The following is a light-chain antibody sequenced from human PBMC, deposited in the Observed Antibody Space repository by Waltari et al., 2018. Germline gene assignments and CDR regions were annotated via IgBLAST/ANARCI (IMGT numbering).Light chain of an antibody. CDR3: HSFDTSLSDGVV. V-gene: IGLV1-40*01. J-gene: IGLJ3*02. Sequence: QSMLTQPPSVSGAPGQRVTISCTGSSSNIGAGHDVHWYQVFPGTGPKLLIYGTNNRPSGVPDRFSGSKSGTSASLTITGLQAEDEADYYCHSFDTSLSDGVVFGGGTKVTVL. CDR2: GTN. CDR1: SSNIGAGHD.